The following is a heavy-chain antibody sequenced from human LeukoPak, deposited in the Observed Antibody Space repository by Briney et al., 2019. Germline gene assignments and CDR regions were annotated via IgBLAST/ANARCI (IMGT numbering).Heavy chain of an antibody. CDR1: GGSISSNY. CDR3: ARNYDYVWGSFDY. Sequence: PSETLSLTCTVSGGSISSNYWSWIRQPPGKGLECIGYISNSGSTNYNPSLKSRVTISVDTSKNQFSLKLSSVTAADTAVYYCARNYDYVWGSFDYWGQGTLVTVSS. V-gene: IGHV4-59*01. D-gene: IGHD3-16*01. CDR2: ISNSGST. J-gene: IGHJ4*02.